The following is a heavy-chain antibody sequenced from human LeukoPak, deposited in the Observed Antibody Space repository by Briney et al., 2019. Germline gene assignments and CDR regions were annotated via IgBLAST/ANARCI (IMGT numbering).Heavy chain of an antibody. CDR3: AREILSYDILTGYYEYYFDY. V-gene: IGHV4-4*07. D-gene: IGHD3-9*01. Sequence: SETLSLTCTVSGDSISSYYWSWIRQPAGKGLEWIGRIYTSGSTNYNPSLKSRVTMSVDTSKNQFSLKLSSVTAADTAVYYCAREILSYDILTGYYEYYFDYWGQGTLVTVSS. CDR2: IYTSGST. J-gene: IGHJ4*02. CDR1: GDSISSYY.